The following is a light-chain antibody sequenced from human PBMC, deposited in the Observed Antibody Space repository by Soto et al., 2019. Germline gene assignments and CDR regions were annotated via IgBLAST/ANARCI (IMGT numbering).Light chain of an antibody. CDR2: DAS. J-gene: IGKJ3*01. Sequence: EIVMTQSPATLSVSPGEGATLSCRASQSVSSKLAWYQQKPGQAPRLLIYDASTRATGIPARFSGSESGTEFALTISSLQSEDFDVYFCLQYDNWPFPFGPGTKVDIK. CDR3: LQYDNWPFP. CDR1: QSVSSK. V-gene: IGKV3-15*01.